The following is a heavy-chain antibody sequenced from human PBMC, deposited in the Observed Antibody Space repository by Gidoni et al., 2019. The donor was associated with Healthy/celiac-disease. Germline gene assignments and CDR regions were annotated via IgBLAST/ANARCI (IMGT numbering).Heavy chain of an antibody. CDR3: ARGRLRLGELSSPVDY. D-gene: IGHD3-16*02. CDR2: ISSSSSYI. CDR1: GLPFSTYS. J-gene: IGHJ4*02. V-gene: IGHV3-21*01. Sequence: EVQLVESGGGLVKPGGSLRLSCAASGLPFSTYSMNWIRQAPGQGLEWVSSISSSSSYIYYADSVKGRFTISRDNAKNSLYLQMNSLRAEDTAVYYCARGRLRLGELSSPVDYWGQGTLVTVSS.